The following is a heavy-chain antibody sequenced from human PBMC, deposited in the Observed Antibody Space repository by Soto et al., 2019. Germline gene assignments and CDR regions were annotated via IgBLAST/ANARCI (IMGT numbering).Heavy chain of an antibody. J-gene: IGHJ4*02. CDR3: ARVGDYGDFYFAY. Sequence: QVHLVQSGPEVKKPGASVKVACKASGYTFTSYNMHWVRQAPGQRLEWMGWINTGNDNTKYSQKFHGRVTFSRDTSASTVYMDLSSLRADDTAVYYCARVGDYGDFYFAYWGQGTLVTVSS. CDR1: GYTFTSYN. D-gene: IGHD4-17*01. V-gene: IGHV1-3*04. CDR2: INTGNDNT.